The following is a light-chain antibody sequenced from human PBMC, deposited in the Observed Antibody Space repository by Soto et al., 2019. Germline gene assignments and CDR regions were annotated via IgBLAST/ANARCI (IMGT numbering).Light chain of an antibody. V-gene: IGLV1-44*01. Sequence: QSLLTQPPSASGTPGQSVTISCSGSSSNIGRNTVNWYQQLPGTAPKLLIYDNNQRPSGVPDRFSGSKSGTSASLAISGLQSADDADYYCAAWDDSLNGYVFATGTKVTVL. CDR3: AAWDDSLNGYV. J-gene: IGLJ1*01. CDR2: DNN. CDR1: SSNIGRNT.